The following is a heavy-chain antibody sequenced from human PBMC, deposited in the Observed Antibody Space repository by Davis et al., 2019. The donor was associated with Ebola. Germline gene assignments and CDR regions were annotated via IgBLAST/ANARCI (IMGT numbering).Heavy chain of an antibody. V-gene: IGHV4-34*01. D-gene: IGHD1-1*01. J-gene: IGHJ5*02. CDR3: ARMRLLIEPTGKARAIRWFDQ. CDR1: GGSLSDYY. CDR2: INQRGKT. Sequence: PGGSLRLSCGVYGGSLSDYYWSWIRQTPGKGLEWIGEINQRGKTKYNPSLKSRAFLSIDTSKNQFSLRLRSVAAADTAIYYCARMRLLIEPTGKARAIRWFDQWGQGALVTVSP.